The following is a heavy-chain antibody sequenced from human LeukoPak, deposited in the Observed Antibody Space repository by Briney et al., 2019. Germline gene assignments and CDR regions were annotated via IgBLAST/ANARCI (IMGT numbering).Heavy chain of an antibody. J-gene: IGHJ4*02. V-gene: IGHV1-2*02. CDR2: INPNSGGT. D-gene: IGHD1-26*01. CDR1: GYTFTGYY. CDR3: AREGPGDRYFDY. Sequence: ASVKVSCKASGYTFTGYYMHWVRQAPGQGLEWMGWINPNSGGTNYAQKFQGRVTMTRDASISTAYMELSRLRSDDTAVYYCAREGPGDRYFDYRGQGTLVTVSS.